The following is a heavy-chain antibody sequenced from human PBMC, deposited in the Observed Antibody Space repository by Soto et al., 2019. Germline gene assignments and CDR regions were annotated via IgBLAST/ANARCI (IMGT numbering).Heavy chain of an antibody. J-gene: IGHJ1*01. CDR2: ISSNGAGT. CDR3: AKDRVLNDSSGYYPILPAS. D-gene: IGHD3-22*01. V-gene: IGHV3-23*01. Sequence: PGGSLRLSCAASGFTFSKYAMTWARQAPGKGLDWVSAISSNGAGTYYVDSVKGRFTVSRDNSKNTLYLQMHSLRAEDTAVYYCAKDRVLNDSSGYYPILPASCGQGTVVTVSS. CDR1: GFTFSKYA.